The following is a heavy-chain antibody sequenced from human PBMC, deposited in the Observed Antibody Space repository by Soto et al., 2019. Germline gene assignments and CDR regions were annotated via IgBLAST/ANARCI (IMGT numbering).Heavy chain of an antibody. CDR3: ARDMGATETLFDY. J-gene: IGHJ4*02. V-gene: IGHV3-11*01. D-gene: IGHD1-26*01. CDR1: GFAFSDYY. CDR2: ISSSGSTI. Sequence: GGSLRLSCAASGFAFSDYYMSWMRQAPGKGLEWVSYISSSGSTIYYADSVKGRFTISRDNAKNSLYLQMNSLRAEDTAVYYCARDMGATETLFDYWGQGTLVTVSS.